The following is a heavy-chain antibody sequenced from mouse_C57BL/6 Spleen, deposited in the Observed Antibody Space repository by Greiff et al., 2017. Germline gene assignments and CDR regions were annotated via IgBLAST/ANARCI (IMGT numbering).Heavy chain of an antibody. Sequence: VQLQQPGAELVKPGASVKLSCTASGYTFTSYWMHWVKQRPGQGLEWIGMIHPNSGSTNYNEKFKSKATLTVDKSSSTAYMQLSSLTSEDSAVYYCARSSWEGYFDYWGQGTTLTVSS. V-gene: IGHV1-64*01. D-gene: IGHD4-1*01. CDR1: GYTFTSYW. J-gene: IGHJ2*01. CDR3: ARSSWEGYFDY. CDR2: IHPNSGST.